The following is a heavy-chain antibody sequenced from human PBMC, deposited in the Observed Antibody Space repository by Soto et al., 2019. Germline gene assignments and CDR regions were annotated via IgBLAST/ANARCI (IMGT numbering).Heavy chain of an antibody. CDR2: VFYTGFT. CDR1: GASISGNCYY. V-gene: IGHV4-39*01. Sequence: PSETLSLTCAVSGASISGNCYYWAWLRQSPGKGPEWIGSVFYTGFTSYNPSLESRVSVSVDTSKSQFSLKLSAVTAADTAVYYCATSQKGYNWNYFDHWGQGALVTVSS. D-gene: IGHD1-20*01. J-gene: IGHJ4*02. CDR3: ATSQKGYNWNYFDH.